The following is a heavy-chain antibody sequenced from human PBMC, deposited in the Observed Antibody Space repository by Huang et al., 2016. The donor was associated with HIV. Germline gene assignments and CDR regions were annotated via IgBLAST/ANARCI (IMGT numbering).Heavy chain of an antibody. Sequence: LQLQESGPGLVKSSETLSLICTVSGGAISSSSYYWGWSRQPPGKGPEWIGSYYYSGNTYYNPPLKSRVTISVDTSKNQFSLKVNSVTAADTAVYYCARHGRVAGHYYNNMDVWGRGTTVTVSS. CDR1: GGAISSSSYY. CDR2: YYYSGNT. V-gene: IGHV4-39*01. J-gene: IGHJ6*02. CDR3: ARHGRVAGHYYNNMDV. D-gene: IGHD6-19*01.